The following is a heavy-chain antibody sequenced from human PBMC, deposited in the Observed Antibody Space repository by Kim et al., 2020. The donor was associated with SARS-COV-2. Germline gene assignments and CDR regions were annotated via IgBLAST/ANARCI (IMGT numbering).Heavy chain of an antibody. CDR2: ISGGGGST. J-gene: IGHJ4*02. CDR1: GFTFSSYA. CDR3: ARPDFWSGLRAFDY. V-gene: IGHV3-23*01. D-gene: IGHD3-3*01. Sequence: GGSLRLSCAASGFTFSSYAMSWVRQAPGKGLEWVSAISGGGGSTYYADSVKGRFTISRDNSKNTLYLQMNSLRVEDTAVYYCARPDFWSGLRAFDYWGQGTLVTVSS.